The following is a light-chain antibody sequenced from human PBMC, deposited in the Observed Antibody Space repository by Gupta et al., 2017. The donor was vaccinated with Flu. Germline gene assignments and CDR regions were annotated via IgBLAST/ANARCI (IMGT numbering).Light chain of an antibody. V-gene: IGKV1-39*01. CDR3: QQSYSTLLLT. CDR1: QSISSY. Sequence: DIQMTQSPSSLSASVGDRVTITCRASQSISSYLNWYQQKPGKAPKLLIYAASSLQSGVPSRFSGSGSGTDFTLTISSLQPEDFATYYCQQSYSTLLLTFGGGTKVETK. CDR2: AAS. J-gene: IGKJ4*01.